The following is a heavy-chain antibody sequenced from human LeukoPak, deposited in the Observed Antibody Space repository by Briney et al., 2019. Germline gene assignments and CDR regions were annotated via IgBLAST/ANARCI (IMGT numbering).Heavy chain of an antibody. Sequence: SETLSLTCTVSGGSISSSSYYWGWIRQPPGKGLEWIGRIYYSGSTYYNPSLKSRVTISVDTSKNQFSLKLTSVTAADTAVYYCARGLLLPHFDYWGQGTLVTVSS. CDR1: GGSISSSSYY. CDR3: ARGLLLPHFDY. D-gene: IGHD2-21*02. V-gene: IGHV4-39*07. J-gene: IGHJ4*02. CDR2: IYYSGST.